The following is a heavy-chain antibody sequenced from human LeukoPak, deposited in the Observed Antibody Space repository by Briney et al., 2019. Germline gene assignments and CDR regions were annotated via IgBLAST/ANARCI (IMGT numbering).Heavy chain of an antibody. Sequence: GGSLRLSCAASGFTVSNNYMSWVRQAPGKGLEWVSVIYSGGSTYHADSVKGRFTISRDNSKNTLYLQMNSLRAEDTAVYYCARGTVYSSGWLHNDYWGQGTLVTVSS. J-gene: IGHJ4*02. CDR3: ARGTVYSSGWLHNDY. CDR1: GFTVSNNY. CDR2: IYSGGST. D-gene: IGHD6-19*01. V-gene: IGHV3-53*01.